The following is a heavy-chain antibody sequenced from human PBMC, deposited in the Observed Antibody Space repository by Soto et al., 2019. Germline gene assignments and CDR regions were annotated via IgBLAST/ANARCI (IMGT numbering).Heavy chain of an antibody. Sequence: GGSLRLSRAASGSTFSSYTMNWVRQAPGKGLEWVSGINSGGRTYYADSVKGRFTISRDDSKNTLYLQIISLRAEDTAVYYCAKDLRPDGVWDFDYWGQGTLVTVSS. V-gene: IGHV3-23*01. J-gene: IGHJ4*02. CDR3: AKDLRPDGVWDFDY. CDR1: GSTFSSYT. CDR2: INSGGRT. D-gene: IGHD4-17*01.